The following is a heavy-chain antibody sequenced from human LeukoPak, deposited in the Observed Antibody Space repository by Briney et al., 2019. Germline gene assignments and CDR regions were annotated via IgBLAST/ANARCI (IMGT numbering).Heavy chain of an antibody. Sequence: PSETLSLTCAVCGGSFSSFSWSWIRQPAGKGLEWIGYIQVSGNTNYNPALKSRVSLSLDTSKNQFSLHLSSVNAADTAVYYCARDPTVVTLGGYFDSWGQGTLVTVSS. V-gene: IGHV4-59*12. J-gene: IGHJ4*02. D-gene: IGHD4-23*01. CDR2: IQVSGNT. CDR1: GGSFSSFS. CDR3: ARDPTVVTLGGYFDS.